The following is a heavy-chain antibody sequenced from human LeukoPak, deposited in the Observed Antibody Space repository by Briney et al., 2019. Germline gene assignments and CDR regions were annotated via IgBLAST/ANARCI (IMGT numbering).Heavy chain of an antibody. J-gene: IGHJ4*02. CDR3: ARDRYYDSSGYYHRDFDY. D-gene: IGHD3-22*01. Sequence: PGGSLRLSCAASGFTFSSYAMHWVRQAPGKGLEWVAVISYDRSNKYYADSVKGRFTISRDNSKNTLYLQMNSLRAEDTAVYYCARDRYYDSSGYYHRDFDYWGQGTLVTVSS. V-gene: IGHV3-30-3*01. CDR1: GFTFSSYA. CDR2: ISYDRSNK.